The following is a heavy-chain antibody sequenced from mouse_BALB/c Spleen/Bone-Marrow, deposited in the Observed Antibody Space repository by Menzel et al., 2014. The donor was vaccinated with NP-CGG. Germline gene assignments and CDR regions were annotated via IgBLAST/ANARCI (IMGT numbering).Heavy chain of an antibody. Sequence: VQLQQSGAELVRSGASVKLSCTASGFNIKDYYMHWVKQRPEQGLGWIGWIDPENGDTEYAPKFQGKATMTADTSSNTAYLQLSSLTSEDTAVYYCNGNYYAMDYWGQGTSVTVSS. V-gene: IGHV14-4*02. CDR2: IDPENGDT. CDR1: GFNIKDYY. J-gene: IGHJ4*01. D-gene: IGHD2-1*01. CDR3: NGNYYAMDY.